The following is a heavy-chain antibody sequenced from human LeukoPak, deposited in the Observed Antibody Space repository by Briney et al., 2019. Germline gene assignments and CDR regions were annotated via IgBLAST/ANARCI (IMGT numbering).Heavy chain of an antibody. D-gene: IGHD6-19*01. CDR3: ARAGPARPSYSSGWGGYYYYYGMDV. J-gene: IGHJ6*02. V-gene: IGHV4-59*01. CDR2: IYYSGST. CDR1: GGSISSYY. Sequence: SETLSLTCTVSGGSISSYYWSWIRQPPGKELEWIGYIYYSGSTNYNPSLKSRVTISVDTSKNQFSLKLSSVTAADTAVYYCARAGPARPSYSSGWGGYYYYYGMDVWGQGTTVTVSS.